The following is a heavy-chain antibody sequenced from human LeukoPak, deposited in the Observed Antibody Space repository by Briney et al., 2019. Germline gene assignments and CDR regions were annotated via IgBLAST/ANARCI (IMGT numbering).Heavy chain of an antibody. CDR3: AKDQGVVGSYDA. J-gene: IGHJ5*02. D-gene: IGHD3-10*01. V-gene: IGHV3-30*02. CDR1: GFTFSRFG. CDR2: IQYDESLK. Sequence: GGSLRLSCEASGFTFSRFGMNWVRQAPGKGLEWVAFIQYDESLKCYLGSVKGRFATSRDNSKNTVYLQMNSLRVEDKAVYYCAKDQGVVGSYDAWGQGPLVTVSS.